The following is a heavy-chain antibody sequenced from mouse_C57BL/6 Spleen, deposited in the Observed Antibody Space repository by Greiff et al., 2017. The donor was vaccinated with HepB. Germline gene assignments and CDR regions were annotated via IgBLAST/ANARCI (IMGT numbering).Heavy chain of an antibody. V-gene: IGHV1-62-2*01. CDR1: GYTFTEYT. CDR3: ARHEWIYYDYDGYFDY. Sequence: VQLQQSGAELVKPGASVKLSCKASGYTFTEYTIHWVKQRSGQGLEWIGWFYPGSGSIKYNEKFKDKATLTADKSSSTVYMELSRLTSEDSAVDFGARHEWIYYDYDGYFDYWGQGTTLTVAS. D-gene: IGHD2-4*01. CDR2: FYPGSGSI. J-gene: IGHJ2*01.